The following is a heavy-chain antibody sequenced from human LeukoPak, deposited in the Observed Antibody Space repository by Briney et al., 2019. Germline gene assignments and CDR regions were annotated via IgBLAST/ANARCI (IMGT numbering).Heavy chain of an antibody. J-gene: IGHJ6*02. V-gene: IGHV4-39*07. CDR2: MYDSGSS. CDR1: GGSISNSRYY. Sequence: SETLSLTCTVSGGSISNSRYYWGWTRQAPGKGLEWIGSMYDSGSSFYNPSLKSRVAISVDTSKNQFSLELNSVTAADTAVYYCARGPPKVINPVYYYYGMDVWGQGTTVTVSS. D-gene: IGHD3-16*02. CDR3: ARGPPKVINPVYYYYGMDV.